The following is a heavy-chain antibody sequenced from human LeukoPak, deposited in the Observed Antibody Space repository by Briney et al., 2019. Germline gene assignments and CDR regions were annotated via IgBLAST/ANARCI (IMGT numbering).Heavy chain of an antibody. Sequence: SETLSLTCTVSGGSISSSSYYWGWIRQPPGKGLEWIGTIYYSGSTYYNPSLKSRVTISVDTSKNQFSLQLSSVTAADTAVYYCARDVNGDNVFDYWGQGTLVTVSS. V-gene: IGHV4-39*07. CDR2: IYYSGST. CDR1: GGSISSSSYY. D-gene: IGHD4-17*01. CDR3: ARDVNGDNVFDY. J-gene: IGHJ4*02.